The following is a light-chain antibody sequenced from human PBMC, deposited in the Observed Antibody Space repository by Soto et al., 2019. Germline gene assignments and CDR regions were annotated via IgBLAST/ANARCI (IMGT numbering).Light chain of an antibody. Sequence: QSVLTQPASVSGSPGQSITISCTGTSSDVGGYNYVSWYQQHPGKAPKLMIYDVSNRPSGVSNRFSGSKSGNTASLTISGLQAEDEDDDYCSSYTSSSTLYVFGTGTKLTVL. V-gene: IGLV2-14*01. CDR1: SSDVGGYNY. CDR3: SSYTSSSTLYV. CDR2: DVS. J-gene: IGLJ1*01.